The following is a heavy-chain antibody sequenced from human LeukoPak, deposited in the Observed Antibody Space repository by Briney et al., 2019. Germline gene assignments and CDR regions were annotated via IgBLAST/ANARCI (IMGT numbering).Heavy chain of an antibody. V-gene: IGHV3-9*01. CDR3: AEDISSSPRGLGWFDS. J-gene: IGHJ5*01. CDR1: GFTFDDYA. CDR2: INWSSGTI. D-gene: IGHD2-15*01. Sequence: GGSLRLSCAASGFTFDDYAMHWVRQAPGKGLEWVSGINWSSGTIVYADSVKGRFTTSRDNAKKSLYLQMNSLRVEDTAFYYCAEDISSSPRGLGWFDSWGQGSLVTVSS.